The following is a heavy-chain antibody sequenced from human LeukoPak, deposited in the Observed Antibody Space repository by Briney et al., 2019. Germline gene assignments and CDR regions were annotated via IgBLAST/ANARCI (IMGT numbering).Heavy chain of an antibody. CDR2: ISTATGNR. V-gene: IGHV1-18*01. Sequence: ASVKVSCKASGYTFLIYGFSWVRQAPGQGLEWLAWISTATGNRLYAQKFQGRLTMTTDTSTSTVYMELRSLTSDDTAVYYCARDNDHVVDHWGQGTLVTVSS. J-gene: IGHJ4*02. CDR3: ARDNDHVVDH. D-gene: IGHD1-1*01. CDR1: GYTFLIYG.